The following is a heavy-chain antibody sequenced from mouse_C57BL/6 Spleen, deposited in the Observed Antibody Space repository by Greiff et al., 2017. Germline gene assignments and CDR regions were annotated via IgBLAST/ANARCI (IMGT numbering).Heavy chain of an antibody. CDR1: GYTFTGYW. D-gene: IGHD2-4*01. CDR2: ILPGSGST. V-gene: IGHV1-9*01. J-gene: IGHJ3*01. CDR3: ARDIYDYDGGFAY. Sequence: LQQSGASVKLSCKATGYTFTGYWIEWVKQRPGHGLEWIGEILPGSGSTNYNEKFKGKATFTADTSSNTAYMQLSSLTTEDSAIYYCARDIYDYDGGFAYWGQGTLVTVSA.